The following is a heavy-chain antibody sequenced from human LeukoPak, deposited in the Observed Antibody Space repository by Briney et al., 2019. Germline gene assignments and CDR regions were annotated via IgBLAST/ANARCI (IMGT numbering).Heavy chain of an antibody. Sequence: PGGSLRLSCAASGFTFSSCSMNWVRQAPGKGLEWVSYISSSSSTIYYADSVKGRFTISRDNSKNTLYLQMNSLRAEDTAVYYCAKARGSGIDYWGQGTLVTVSS. D-gene: IGHD3-10*01. CDR2: ISSSSSTI. V-gene: IGHV3-48*01. CDR1: GFTFSSCS. J-gene: IGHJ4*02. CDR3: AKARGSGIDY.